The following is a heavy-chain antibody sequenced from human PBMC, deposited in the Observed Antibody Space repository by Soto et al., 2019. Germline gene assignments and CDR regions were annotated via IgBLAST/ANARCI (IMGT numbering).Heavy chain of an antibody. J-gene: IGHJ4*02. V-gene: IGHV3-9*01. D-gene: IGHD3-3*01. CDR3: AKDIFSESRFWSGFFDY. CDR1: GFTFDDYA. CDR2: ISWNSGSI. Sequence: EVQLVESGGGLVQPGRSLRLSCAASGFTFDDYAMHWVRQAPGKGLEWVSGISWNSGSIGYADSVKGRFTISRDNAKNSLYLQMNSLRAEDTALYYCAKDIFSESRFWSGFFDYWGQGTLVTVSS.